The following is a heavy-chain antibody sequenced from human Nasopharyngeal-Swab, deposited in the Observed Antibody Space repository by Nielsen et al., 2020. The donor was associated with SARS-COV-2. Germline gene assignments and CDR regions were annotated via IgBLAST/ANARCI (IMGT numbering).Heavy chain of an antibody. V-gene: IGHV4-34*01. CDR3: AKAETSIAVAGMGLLLYYYYYMDV. J-gene: IGHJ6*03. CDR2: INHSGST. D-gene: IGHD6-19*01. CDR1: GGSFSGYY. Sequence: SETLSLTCAAYGGSFSGYYWSWIRQPPGKGLEWIGEINHSGSTNYNPSLKSRVTISVDTSKNQFPLKLSSVTAADTAVYYCAKAETSIAVAGMGLLLYYYYYMDVWGKGTTVTVSS.